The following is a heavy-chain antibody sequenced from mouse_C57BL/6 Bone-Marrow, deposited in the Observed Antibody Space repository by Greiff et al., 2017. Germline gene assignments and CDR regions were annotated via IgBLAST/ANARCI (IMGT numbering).Heavy chain of an antibody. D-gene: IGHD1-1*01. V-gene: IGHV1-53*01. CDR2: INPSNGGT. J-gene: IGHJ4*01. CDR3: AKDTTVVATDWYAMDY. Sequence: VQLKQPGTELVKPGASVKLSCKASGYTFTSYWMHWVKQRPGQGLEWIGNINPSNGGTNYNEKFKSKATLTVDKSSSTAYMQLSSLTSEDSAVYYCAKDTTVVATDWYAMDYWGQGTSVTVSS. CDR1: GYTFTSYW.